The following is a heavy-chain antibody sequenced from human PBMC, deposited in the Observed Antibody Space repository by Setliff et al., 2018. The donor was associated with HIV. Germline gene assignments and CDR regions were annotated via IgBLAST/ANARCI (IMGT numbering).Heavy chain of an antibody. Sequence: PGESLKISCKGFGYYFPNSWIVWVRQMPGKGLEWMGVIYPGDSDTMYSPVFEGQVTISVDTSINTAYLQWNSLKASDSGIYYCAKSSGSYPLGFDPWGRGTRVTVSS. J-gene: IGHJ5*02. CDR1: GYYFPNSW. D-gene: IGHD3-16*02. CDR2: IYPGDSDT. CDR3: AKSSGSYPLGFDP. V-gene: IGHV5-51*01.